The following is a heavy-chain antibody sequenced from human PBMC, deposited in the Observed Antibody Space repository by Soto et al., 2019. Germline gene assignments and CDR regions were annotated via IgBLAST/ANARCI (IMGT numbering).Heavy chain of an antibody. D-gene: IGHD6-19*01. CDR3: AKEGMAGIVDY. CDR1: GFTFSSYG. J-gene: IGHJ4*02. CDR2: ISYDGSNK. V-gene: IGHV3-30*18. Sequence: GSLRLSCAASGFTFSSYGMHWVRQAPGKGLEWVAVISYDGSNKYYADSVKGRFTISRDNSKNTLYLQMNSLRAEDTAVYYCAKEGMAGIVDYWGQGTLVTVS.